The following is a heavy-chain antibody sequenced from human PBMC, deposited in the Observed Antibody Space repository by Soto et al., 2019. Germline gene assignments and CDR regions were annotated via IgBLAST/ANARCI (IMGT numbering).Heavy chain of an antibody. CDR3: ARHRIEVVWRGFDF. V-gene: IGHV4-39*01. D-gene: IGHD1-1*01. J-gene: IGHJ4*02. CDR1: ADSSTISNSY. Sequence: SETLSLTCTVSADSSTISNSYWGWLRQPPGKGLQWIGSSSYNGGTFYNPSLKGRVAISVDTSKKQSSLQVTSVTAADTAAYYCARHRIEVVWRGFDFWGQGSPVTVSS. CDR2: SSYNGGT.